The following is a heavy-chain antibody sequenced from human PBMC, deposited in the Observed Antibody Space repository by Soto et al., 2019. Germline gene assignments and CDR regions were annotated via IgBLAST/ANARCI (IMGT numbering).Heavy chain of an antibody. V-gene: IGHV3-53*01. J-gene: IGHJ5*02. Sequence: GGSLRLSCAASGFTVSSKYMNWVRQAPGKGLEWVSIIWSAGLTYYADSVRGRFTISRDISKNILFLQMNNLRAEDSAIYYCARELPPDLWGQGTLVTVS. CDR3: ARELPPDL. CDR2: IWSAGLT. CDR1: GFTVSSKY. D-gene: IGHD2-15*01.